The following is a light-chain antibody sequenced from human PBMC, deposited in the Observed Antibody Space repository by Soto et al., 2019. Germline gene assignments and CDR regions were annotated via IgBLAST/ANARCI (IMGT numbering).Light chain of an antibody. Sequence: DIVMTQSPLSLPVTPGEPASISCRSSQSLLHSNGYNYLDWYLQKPGQSPQLLIYLGSNRASGVPDRFSGSGSGTDFTLKISRVEAEDVGVYYCMQALQTSWTFGQGTKGDI. CDR1: QSLLHSNGYNY. V-gene: IGKV2-28*01. J-gene: IGKJ1*01. CDR2: LGS. CDR3: MQALQTSWT.